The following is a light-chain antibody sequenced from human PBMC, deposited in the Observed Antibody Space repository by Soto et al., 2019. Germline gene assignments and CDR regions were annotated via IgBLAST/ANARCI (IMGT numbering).Light chain of an antibody. CDR3: CSFEGGYTYV. CDR2: DVS. CDR1: SRDVGGYKY. Sequence: XSVLTHPRSVSGSPGQSVTISCTGTSRDVGGYKYVSWYQQHPGRAPKLVIYDVSERPSGVPDRFSGSKSGDTASLRISGLQAEDEDNYYCCSFEGGYTYVFGTGTKVTV. J-gene: IGLJ1*01. V-gene: IGLV2-11*01.